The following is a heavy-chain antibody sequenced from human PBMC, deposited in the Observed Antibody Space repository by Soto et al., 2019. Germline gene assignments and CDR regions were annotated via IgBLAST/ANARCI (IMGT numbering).Heavy chain of an antibody. CDR2: TYYRSKWHN. CDR3: ARANEYTSSSGMDV. Sequence: QVQLQQSGPGLVKPSQTLSLTCAISGDSVSSNSAAWNWIRQSPSRGLEWLGRTYYRSKWHNNYEVSVKSRITINPDTSKNHFSLQLNSVTPEDTAVYYCARANEYTSSSGMDVWGQGTTVTVSS. CDR1: GDSVSSNSAA. D-gene: IGHD6-6*01. J-gene: IGHJ6*02. V-gene: IGHV6-1*01.